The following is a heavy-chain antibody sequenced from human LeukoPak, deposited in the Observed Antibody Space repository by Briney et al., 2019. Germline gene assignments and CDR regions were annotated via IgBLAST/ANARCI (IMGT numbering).Heavy chain of an antibody. V-gene: IGHV1-69*13. CDR2: IIPIFGTA. CDR1: GGTFSSYA. D-gene: IGHD3-3*01. CDR3: ARGLYDFWSGFENCFDP. Sequence: SVKVSCKASGGTFSSYAISWVRQAPGQGLEWTGGIIPIFGTANYAQKFQGRVTITADESTSTAYMELSSLRSEDTALYYCARGLYDFWSGFENCFDPWGQGTLVTVSS. J-gene: IGHJ5*01.